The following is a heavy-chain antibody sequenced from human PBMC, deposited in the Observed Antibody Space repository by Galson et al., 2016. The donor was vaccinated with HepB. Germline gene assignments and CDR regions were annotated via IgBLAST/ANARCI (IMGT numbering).Heavy chain of an antibody. CDR2: ISPGRPNT. Sequence: SLRLSCASSGFVFRSSAMGWLRQVPGKGLEWVSTISPGRPNTHYADSVNGRFTISRDDAKDTVYLEMSSLRDEDTAIYYCAVWLPVHFDHWGQGTRVTVSS. CDR1: GFVFRSSA. D-gene: IGHD3-16*01. J-gene: IGHJ4*02. V-gene: IGHV3-23*01. CDR3: AVWLPVHFDH.